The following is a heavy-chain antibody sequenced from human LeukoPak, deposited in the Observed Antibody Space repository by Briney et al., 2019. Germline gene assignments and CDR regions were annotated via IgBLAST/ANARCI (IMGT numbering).Heavy chain of an antibody. CDR1: GFSFDDYA. D-gene: IGHD3-22*01. CDR2: ISWNSGTI. J-gene: IGHJ4*02. CDR3: AKDLDSSGYYPDY. V-gene: IGHV3-9*01. Sequence: GGSLRLSCAGSGFSFDDYAMNWVRLPPGKGLEWVSGISWNSGTIDYADSVKGRFTISRDNAKNSLYLQMNSLRAEDTALYYCAKDLDSSGYYPDYWGQGTLVTVSS.